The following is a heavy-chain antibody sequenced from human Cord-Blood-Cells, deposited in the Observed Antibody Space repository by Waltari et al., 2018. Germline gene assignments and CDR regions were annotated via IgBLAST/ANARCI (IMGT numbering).Heavy chain of an antibody. J-gene: IGHJ4*02. CDR2: IKQDGSEK. CDR1: GFTFSSSW. CDR3: ARAPRGYSYGIDY. V-gene: IGHV3-7*01. Sequence: EVQLVESGGGLVQPGGSLRLSCAASGFTFSSSWMSWVRQAPGKGLEWVANIKQDGSEKYYVDSVKGRFTISRDNAKNSLYLQMNSLRAGDTAVYYCARAPRGYSYGIDYWGQGTLVTVSS. D-gene: IGHD5-18*01.